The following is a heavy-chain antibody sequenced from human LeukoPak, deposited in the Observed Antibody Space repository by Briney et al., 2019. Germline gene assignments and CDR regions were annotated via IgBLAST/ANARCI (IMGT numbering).Heavy chain of an antibody. J-gene: IGHJ4*02. CDR1: GGSFSGYY. CDR2: INHSGST. V-gene: IGHV4-34*01. Sequence: PSETLSLTCAVYGGSFSGYYWSWIRQPPGEGLEWIGEINHSGSTNYNPSLKSRVTISVDTSKNQFSLKLSSVTAADTAVYYCATASRIPVAGTGYWGQGTLVTVSS. D-gene: IGHD6-19*01. CDR3: ATASRIPVAGTGY.